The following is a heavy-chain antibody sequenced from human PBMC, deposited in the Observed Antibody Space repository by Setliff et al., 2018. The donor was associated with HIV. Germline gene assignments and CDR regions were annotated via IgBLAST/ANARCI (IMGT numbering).Heavy chain of an antibody. D-gene: IGHD3-16*01. J-gene: IGHJ3*01. CDR3: AKGPQSGLYVLQDAFDV. Sequence: GGSLRLSCVTSGFTFSSFAMSWVRQTPGKGLEWVSAIVGSGIGTYYANSVKGRFTISRDNSKNTLYLQMNSLRVEDTAVYYCAKGPQSGLYVLQDAFDVWGQGTPVTVSS. CDR2: IVGSGIGT. CDR1: GFTFSSFA. V-gene: IGHV3-23*01.